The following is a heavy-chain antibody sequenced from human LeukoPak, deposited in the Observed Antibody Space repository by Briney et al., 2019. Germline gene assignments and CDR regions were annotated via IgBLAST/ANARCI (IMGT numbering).Heavy chain of an antibody. Sequence: SESLSLTCAVYGGSFSGYYWSWIRQPPGKGLEWIGEINHSGSTNYNPSLKSRVTISVDTSKNQFSLKLSSVTAADTAVYYCATSAYYYDSSGYPQSAWFDPWGQGTLVTVSS. D-gene: IGHD3-22*01. CDR3: ATSAYYYDSSGYPQSAWFDP. CDR1: GGSFSGYY. CDR2: INHSGST. J-gene: IGHJ5*02. V-gene: IGHV4-34*01.